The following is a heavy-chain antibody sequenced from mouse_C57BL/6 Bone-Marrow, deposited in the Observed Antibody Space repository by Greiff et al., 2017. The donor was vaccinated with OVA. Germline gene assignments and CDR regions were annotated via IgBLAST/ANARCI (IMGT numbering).Heavy chain of an antibody. V-gene: IGHV5-16*01. CDR3: ARKSKLGPWFAY. D-gene: IGHD4-1*01. Sequence: EVMLVESEGGLVQPGSSMKLSCTASGFTFSDYYMAWVRQVPEKGLEWVANINNDGSSTYYLDSLKSRFIISRDNAKNILYLQMSSLKSEDTATYYCARKSKLGPWFAYWGQGTLVTVSA. J-gene: IGHJ3*01. CDR1: GFTFSDYY. CDR2: INNDGSST.